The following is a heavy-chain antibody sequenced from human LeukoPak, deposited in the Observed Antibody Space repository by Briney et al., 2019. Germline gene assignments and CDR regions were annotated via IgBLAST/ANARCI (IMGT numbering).Heavy chain of an antibody. CDR1: GFTFSSYA. Sequence: PGGSLRLSCAASGFTFSSYAMHWVRQAPGKGLEYVSAISSNGGSTYYANSVKGRFTISRDNSKNTLYLQMNSLRAEDTAVYYCAKGRSSGWYLYQPPLQHWGQGTLVTVSS. CDR2: ISSNGGST. CDR3: AKGRSSGWYLYQPPLQH. J-gene: IGHJ1*01. V-gene: IGHV3-64*01. D-gene: IGHD6-19*01.